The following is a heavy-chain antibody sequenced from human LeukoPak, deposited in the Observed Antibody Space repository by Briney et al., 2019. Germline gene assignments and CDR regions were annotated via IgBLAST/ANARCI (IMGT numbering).Heavy chain of an antibody. V-gene: IGHV1-69*13. J-gene: IGHJ4*02. CDR1: GGTFSSYA. CDR2: IIPIFGTA. D-gene: IGHD3-10*01. CDR3: ARSPYYYGSGSYYYFDY. Sequence: SVKVSCKASGGTFSSYAISWVRQAPGQGLEWMGGIIPIFGTANYAQKFQGRVTITADESTSTAYMELSSLRFEDTAVYYCARSPYYYGSGSYYYFDYWGQGTLVTVSS.